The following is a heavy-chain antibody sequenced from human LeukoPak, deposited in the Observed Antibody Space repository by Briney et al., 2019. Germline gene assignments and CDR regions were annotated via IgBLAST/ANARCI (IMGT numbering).Heavy chain of an antibody. D-gene: IGHD3-22*01. Sequence: GSLRLSCAASGFTFSNYAVNWVRQAPGKGLEWASAISGSGGSTYYADSVKGRFTISRDNSKNTLYLQMSSLRAEDTAVYYCAKDRGRYYDSSGYYWGYYFDSWGQGILVTVST. CDR2: ISGSGGST. CDR3: AKDRGRYYDSSGYYWGYYFDS. J-gene: IGHJ4*02. CDR1: GFTFSNYA. V-gene: IGHV3-23*01.